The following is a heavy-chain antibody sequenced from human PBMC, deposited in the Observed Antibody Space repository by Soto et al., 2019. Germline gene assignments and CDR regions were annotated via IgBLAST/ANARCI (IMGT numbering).Heavy chain of an antibody. J-gene: IGHJ5*01. CDR1: GYTFTSYD. CDR3: AGGPPNYCCDS. V-gene: IGHV1-8*01. CDR2: MSPKTANT. D-gene: IGHD1-7*01. Sequence: ASVRVSCKASGYTFTSYDINGVRQTAGQGLEWMGWMSPKTANTGYAPKFQGRVTMTRSTSISTAYMELSSLTSEDTAVDYSAGGPPNYCCDSWRQRSRVTVAS.